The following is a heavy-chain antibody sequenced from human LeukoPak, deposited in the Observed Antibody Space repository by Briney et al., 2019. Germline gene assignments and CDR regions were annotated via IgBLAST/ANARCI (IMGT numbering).Heavy chain of an antibody. Sequence: ASVKVSCKASGYTFTGYYLHWVRQAPGQGLEWMGWISAYNGNTNYAQKLQGRVTMTTDSSTITAYMELRSLRSDDTAVYYCARGGYYYDSSGRYLDYWGQGTLVTVSS. CDR2: ISAYNGNT. J-gene: IGHJ4*02. V-gene: IGHV1-18*04. D-gene: IGHD3-22*01. CDR1: GYTFTGYY. CDR3: ARGGYYYDSSGRYLDY.